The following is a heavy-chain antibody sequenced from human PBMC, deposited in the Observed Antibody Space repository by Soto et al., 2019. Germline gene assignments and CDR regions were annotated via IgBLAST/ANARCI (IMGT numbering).Heavy chain of an antibody. Sequence: QITLKESGPTLVKPTQTLTLTCTFSGFSLSPSRVGVGWIRQPPGKALEWLALIYWDDDKRYSPSLTSRLTITKDTSKNKVVLTMTNMDPVDTATYYCAHSTYSYGLPGDYWGQGTLVTVSS. CDR1: GFSLSPSRVG. CDR2: IYWDDDK. V-gene: IGHV2-5*02. D-gene: IGHD5-18*01. J-gene: IGHJ4*02. CDR3: AHSTYSYGLPGDY.